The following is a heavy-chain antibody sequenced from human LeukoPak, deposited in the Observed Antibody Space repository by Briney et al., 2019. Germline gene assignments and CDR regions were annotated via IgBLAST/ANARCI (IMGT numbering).Heavy chain of an antibody. CDR3: VMSIAADDERG. CDR2: FDPEDGET. V-gene: IGHV1-24*01. Sequence: ASVKVSCKVSGYTLTELSMHWVRQAPGKGLEWMGGFDPEDGETIYAQKFQGRVTMTEDTSIDTVYMELSSLRSEDTAVYYCVMSIAADDERGWGQGTLVTVSS. CDR1: GYTLTELS. J-gene: IGHJ4*02. D-gene: IGHD6-6*01.